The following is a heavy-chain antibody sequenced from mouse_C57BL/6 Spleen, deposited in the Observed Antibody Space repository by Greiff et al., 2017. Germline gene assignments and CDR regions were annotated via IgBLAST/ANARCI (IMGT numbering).Heavy chain of an antibody. CDR1: GYAFSSSW. D-gene: IGHD2-1*01. J-gene: IGHJ3*01. Sequence: QVQLQQSGPELVKPGASVKISCKASGYAFSSSWMNWVKQRPGKGLEWIGRIYPGDGDTNYNGKFKGKATLTADNSSSTAYMQLSSLTSEDSAVYFCARGDGNPWFAYWGQGTLVTVSA. CDR3: ARGDGNPWFAY. V-gene: IGHV1-82*01. CDR2: IYPGDGDT.